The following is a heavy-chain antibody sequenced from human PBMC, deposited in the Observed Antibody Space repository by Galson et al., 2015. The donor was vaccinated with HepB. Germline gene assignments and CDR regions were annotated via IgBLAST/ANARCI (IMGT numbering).Heavy chain of an antibody. D-gene: IGHD4-17*01. J-gene: IGHJ5*02. CDR2: TYYRSKWYN. CDR1: GDSVSSNSAA. CDR3: AREKEDYGDSAGWFDP. Sequence: CAISGDSVSSNSAAWNWIRQSPSRGLEWLGRTYYRSKWYNDYAVSVKSRITINPDTSKNQFSLQLNSVTPEDTAVYYCAREKEDYGDSAGWFDPWGQGTLVTVSS. V-gene: IGHV6-1*01.